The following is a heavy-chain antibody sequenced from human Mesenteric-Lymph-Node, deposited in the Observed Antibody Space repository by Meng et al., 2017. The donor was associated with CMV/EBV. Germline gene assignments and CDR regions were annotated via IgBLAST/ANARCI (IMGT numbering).Heavy chain of an antibody. Sequence: GESLMISCAASGFTVSSNYMSWVRQAPGKGLEWVSVIYSDGSKYYADSVRGRFTISRDNSKNTLYLQMNSLRAEDTAVYYCARDGGTTVATYTDYWGQGTLVTVSS. J-gene: IGHJ4*02. CDR3: ARDGGTTVATYTDY. D-gene: IGHD4-23*01. CDR2: IYSDGSK. V-gene: IGHV3-53*01. CDR1: GFTVSSNY.